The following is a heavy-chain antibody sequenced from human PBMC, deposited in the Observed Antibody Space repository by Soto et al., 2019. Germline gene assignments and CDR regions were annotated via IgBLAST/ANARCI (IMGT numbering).Heavy chain of an antibody. D-gene: IGHD3-3*01. V-gene: IGHV3-23*01. CDR3: ANGPTIFGLVNNVWEYYYGMDV. CDR1: GLTFPNYG. Sequence: EVQLLESGGGLVQPGGSLRLACTSSGLTFPNYGMSWVRQAAGKGVEWVSAISGSGTNKYYADSVKGRFTISRDNSKDSLHQQMTSLRVDDTAVYYCANGPTIFGLVNNVWEYYYGMDVWGQGTTVTVSS. CDR2: ISGSGTNK. J-gene: IGHJ6*02.